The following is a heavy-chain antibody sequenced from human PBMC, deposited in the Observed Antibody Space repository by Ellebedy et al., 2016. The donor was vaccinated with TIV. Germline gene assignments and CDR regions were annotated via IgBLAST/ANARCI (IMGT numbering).Heavy chain of an antibody. D-gene: IGHD4-17*01. CDR2: INEDGTKK. J-gene: IGHJ2*01. CDR3: ARAIYGASYL. V-gene: IGHV3-7*01. CDR1: GFSFGSYW. Sequence: GGSLRLSCVASGFSFGSYWMSWVRQAPGKGLEWVANINEDGTKKHYVDSVRGRFTISRDYAGNSLFLQMNSLGAEDTAVYYCARAIYGASYLWGRGTLVTVSS.